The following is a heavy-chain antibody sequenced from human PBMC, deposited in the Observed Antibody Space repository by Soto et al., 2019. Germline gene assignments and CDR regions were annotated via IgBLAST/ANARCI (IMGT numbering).Heavy chain of an antibody. J-gene: IGHJ6*04. CDR1: GYNFSSYW. V-gene: IGHV4-4*02. CDR3: ARDYYDSSXXLYYYGMDV. Sequence: GYNFSSYWIGWVRQPPGKGLEWIGEIYHSGITNYXPXLKSRVTISVDKSKNQFSLKLSSVTAADTAVYYCARDYYDSSXXLYYYGMDVXGXGTTVTVSS. CDR2: IYHSGIT. D-gene: IGHD3-22*01.